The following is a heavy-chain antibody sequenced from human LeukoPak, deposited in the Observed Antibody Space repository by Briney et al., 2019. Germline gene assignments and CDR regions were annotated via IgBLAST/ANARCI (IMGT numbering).Heavy chain of an antibody. D-gene: IGHD5-12*01. V-gene: IGHV4-59*08. CDR1: GGSISNHY. Sequence: SETLSLTCTVSGGSISNHYWSWIRQPPGKGLEWIGYIYYSGSTNYNPSLKSRVTISVDTSKNQFSLKLSSVTAADTAMYYCAKSNGYGLIDYWGQGTLVTVSS. CDR2: IYYSGST. CDR3: AKSNGYGLIDY. J-gene: IGHJ4*02.